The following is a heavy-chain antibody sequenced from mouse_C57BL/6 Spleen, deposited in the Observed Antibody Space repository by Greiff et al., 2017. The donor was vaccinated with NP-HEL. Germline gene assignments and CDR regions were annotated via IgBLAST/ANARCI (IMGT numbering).Heavy chain of an antibody. J-gene: IGHJ3*01. V-gene: IGHV1-4*01. CDR3: ARPNWDVDWFAY. CDR1: GYTFTSYT. D-gene: IGHD4-1*01. Sequence: VQLQQSGAELARPGASVKMSCKASGYTFTSYTMHWVKQRPGQGLEWIGYINPSSGYTKYNQKFKDKATLTADKSSSTAYMQLSSLTSEDSAVYYCARPNWDVDWFAYWGQGTLVTVSA. CDR2: INPSSGYT.